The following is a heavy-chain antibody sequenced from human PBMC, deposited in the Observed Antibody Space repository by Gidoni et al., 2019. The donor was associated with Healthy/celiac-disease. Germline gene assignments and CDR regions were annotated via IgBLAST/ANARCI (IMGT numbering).Heavy chain of an antibody. CDR2: ISSSDSYT. J-gene: IGHJ4*02. D-gene: IGHD1-1*01. CDR3: ARDRAGELDY. V-gene: IGHV3-11*06. CDR1: GFTFSCYS. Sequence: QVQLVESGGGLVKPGGSLRLSCAAPGFTFSCYSMGWIRQAPGKGLEWVSYISSSDSYTNYADSVKGRFTISRDNAKNSLYLQMNSLRAEDTALYYCARDRAGELDYWGQGTLVTVSS.